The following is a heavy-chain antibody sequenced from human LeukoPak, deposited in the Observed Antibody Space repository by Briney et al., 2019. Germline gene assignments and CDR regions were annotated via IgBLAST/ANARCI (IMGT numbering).Heavy chain of an antibody. V-gene: IGHV3-11*01. Sequence: GGSLRLSCAASGFTFSDYYMSWIRQAPGKGLEWVSYISSSGSTIYYADSVKGRFTISRDNAKNSLYLQMNSLRTEDTALYYCAKGLKYYYGSGEVDYWGQGTLVTVSS. J-gene: IGHJ4*02. CDR3: AKGLKYYYGSGEVDY. D-gene: IGHD3-10*01. CDR1: GFTFSDYY. CDR2: ISSSGSTI.